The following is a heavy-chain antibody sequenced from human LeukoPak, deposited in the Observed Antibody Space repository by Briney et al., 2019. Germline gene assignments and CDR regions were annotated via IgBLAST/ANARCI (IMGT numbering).Heavy chain of an antibody. CDR3: ARGFASGWYSRYDP. J-gene: IGHJ5*02. V-gene: IGHV4-61*01. Sequence: PSETLSLTCTVSGDPVSRGSYYWSWIRQPPGKVLEWIGYVYHTGSTNYNPSLKSRVTVSVDTSKNEFSLKMTSVTAADTAVYYCARGFASGWYSRYDPWGQGTLVTVSS. D-gene: IGHD6-19*01. CDR1: GDPVSRGSYY. CDR2: VYHTGST.